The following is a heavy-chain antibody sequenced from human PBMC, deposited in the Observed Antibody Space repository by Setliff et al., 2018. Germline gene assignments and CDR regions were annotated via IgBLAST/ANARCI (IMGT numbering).Heavy chain of an antibody. CDR3: AGSQGSGGYYSNSPYYFHY. Sequence: SETLSLTCTVSGGSISTYYWSWIRQPPEKGLEWIAYIHYSGSTNQNPSLKSRVTISVDTSKNQFSLKMSSMTAADTAVYYCAGSQGSGGYYSNSPYYFHYWGQGTLVTVSS. J-gene: IGHJ4*02. CDR2: IHYSGST. V-gene: IGHV4-59*01. D-gene: IGHD3-10*01. CDR1: GGSISTYY.